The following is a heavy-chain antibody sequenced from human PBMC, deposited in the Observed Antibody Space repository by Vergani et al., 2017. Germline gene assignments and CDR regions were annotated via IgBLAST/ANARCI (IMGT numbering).Heavy chain of an antibody. Sequence: QVQLVQSGAEVKKPGASVKVSCKASGYTFTSYGISWVRQAPGQGLEWMGWISAYNGNTNYAQKLQDRVTMTTDTSTSTAYMELRSLRSDDTAVYDCARRYCSSTSYYEKDGMDVWGQGTTVTVSS. J-gene: IGHJ6*02. CDR3: ARRYCSSTSYYEKDGMDV. D-gene: IGHD2-2*01. CDR2: ISAYNGNT. CDR1: GYTFTSYG. V-gene: IGHV1-18*01.